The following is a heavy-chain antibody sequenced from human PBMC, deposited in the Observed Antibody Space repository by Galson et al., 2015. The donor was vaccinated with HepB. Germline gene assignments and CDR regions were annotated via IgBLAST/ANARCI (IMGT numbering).Heavy chain of an antibody. CDR2: ISSSSSYI. D-gene: IGHD3-10*01. CDR1: GFTFSSYS. Sequence: SLRLSCAASGFTFSSYSMNWVRQAPGKGLEWVSSISSSSSYIYYADSVKGRFTISRDNAKNSLYLQMNSLGAEDTAVYYCARVGRYYGSGSYSSYLDYWGQGTLVTVSS. J-gene: IGHJ4*02. CDR3: ARVGRYYGSGSYSSYLDY. V-gene: IGHV3-21*01.